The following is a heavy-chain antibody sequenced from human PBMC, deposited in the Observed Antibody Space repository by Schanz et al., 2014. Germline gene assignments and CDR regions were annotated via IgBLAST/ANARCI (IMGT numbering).Heavy chain of an antibody. CDR3: VRDSFFAFDY. Sequence: EVQVVESGGGLVQPGGSLRLSCTASGFNSDDYAMHWVRQAPGKGLEWVANIKHDGSVKDYVDSVEGRFTMSRDNAKNSVFLQMNSLRAEDTAVYYCVRDSFFAFDYWGQGTLVTVSS. CDR1: GFNSDDYA. V-gene: IGHV3-7*01. J-gene: IGHJ4*02. D-gene: IGHD3-3*01. CDR2: IKHDGSVK.